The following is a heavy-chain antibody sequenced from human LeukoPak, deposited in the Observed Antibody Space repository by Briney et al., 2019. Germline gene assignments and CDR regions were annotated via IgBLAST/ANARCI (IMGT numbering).Heavy chain of an antibody. V-gene: IGHV1-69*02. Sequence: GASVKVSCKASGGDFNTHIINWVRQAPGQGLEWMGRIIPMRNLANYAHKFQGRVIITADKSRRTAYMEMSRLTSDDTAVYYCARYCRGTSCYNIPPGEETYYYYGMDVWGQGTTVTVSS. CDR2: IIPMRNLA. CDR3: ARYCRGTSCYNIPPGEETYYYYGMDV. J-gene: IGHJ6*02. CDR1: GGDFNTHI. D-gene: IGHD2-2*01.